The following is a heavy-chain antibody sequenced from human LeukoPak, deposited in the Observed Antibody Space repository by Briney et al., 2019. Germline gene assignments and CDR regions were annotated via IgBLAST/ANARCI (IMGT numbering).Heavy chain of an antibody. J-gene: IGHJ4*02. CDR1: GFTFSSYA. D-gene: IGHD6-13*01. CDR2: ISGSGGST. CDR3: AKPQRGKYIAAAGTNFDY. Sequence: SGGSLRLSCAASGFTFSSYAMSWVRQAPGKGLEWVSAISGSGGSTYYADSVKGRFTISRDNSKNTLYLQMNSLRAEDTAVYYCAKPQRGKYIAAAGTNFDYWGQGTLVTVSS. V-gene: IGHV3-23*01.